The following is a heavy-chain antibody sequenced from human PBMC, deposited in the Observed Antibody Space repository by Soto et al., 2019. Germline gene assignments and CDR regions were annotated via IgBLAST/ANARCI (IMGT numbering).Heavy chain of an antibody. CDR1: GFTFSSYA. V-gene: IGHV3-30-3*01. J-gene: IGHJ6*02. CDR3: ARCGAAATTSLPYYYYGMDV. CDR2: ISYDGSNK. Sequence: PGGSLRLSCAASGFTFSSYAMHWVRQAPGKGLEWVAVISYDGSNKYYADSVKGRFTISRDNSKNTLYLQMNSLRAEDTAVYYCARCGAAATTSLPYYYYGMDVWGQGTTVTVSS. D-gene: IGHD6-13*01.